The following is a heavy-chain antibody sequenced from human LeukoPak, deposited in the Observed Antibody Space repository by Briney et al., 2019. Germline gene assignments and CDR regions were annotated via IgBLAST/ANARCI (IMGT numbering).Heavy chain of an antibody. CDR1: GGSISSSSYY. D-gene: IGHD1-26*01. V-gene: IGHV4-39*07. J-gene: IGHJ3*02. CDR2: IYYSGST. Sequence: SETLSLTCTVSGGSISSSSYYWGWIRQPPGKGLEWIGSIYYSGSTYYNPSLKSRVTISVDTSKNQFSLKLSSVTAADTAVYYCARGEGSYFRNRAFDIWGQGTMVTVSS. CDR3: ARGEGSYFRNRAFDI.